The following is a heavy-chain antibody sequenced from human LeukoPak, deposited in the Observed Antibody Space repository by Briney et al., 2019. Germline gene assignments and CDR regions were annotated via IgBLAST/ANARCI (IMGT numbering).Heavy chain of an antibody. J-gene: IGHJ6*02. Sequence: ASVTVSFKASGYTFTVHYMHWVRQAPGQGRGWMGWINPNSGGTNYAQKFQGRVTMTRDTSISTAYMELSRLRSDDTAVYYCARDPMAAQDYYYYYGMDVWGQGTTVTVSS. D-gene: IGHD5-24*01. CDR3: ARDPMAAQDYYYYYGMDV. V-gene: IGHV1-2*02. CDR1: GYTFTVHY. CDR2: INPNSGGT.